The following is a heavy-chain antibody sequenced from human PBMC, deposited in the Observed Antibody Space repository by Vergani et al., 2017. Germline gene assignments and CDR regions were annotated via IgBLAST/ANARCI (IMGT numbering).Heavy chain of an antibody. V-gene: IGHV1-69*04. CDR2: IIPILGIA. D-gene: IGHD3-3*01. J-gene: IGHJ6*02. Sequence: QVQLVQSGAEVKKPGSSVKVSCKASGGTFSSYAISWVRQAPGQGLEWMGRIIPILGIANYAQKFQGRVTITRDTSASTAYMELSRLRSEDTAVYYCARDPNDFWSGYPNYYYYGMDVWGQGTTVTVSS. CDR1: GGTFSSYA. CDR3: ARDPNDFWSGYPNYYYYGMDV.